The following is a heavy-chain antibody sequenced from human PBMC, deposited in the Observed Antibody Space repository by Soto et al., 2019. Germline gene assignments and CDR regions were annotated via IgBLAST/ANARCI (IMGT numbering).Heavy chain of an antibody. V-gene: IGHV4-31*03. J-gene: IGHJ6*02. CDR1: GGSISSGGYY. Sequence: PSETLSLTCTVSGGSISSGGYYWSWIRQHPGKGLEWIGYIYYSGITYYNPSLKSRVTISVDTSKNQFSLKLSSVTAADTAVYYCAREERWLQLEGDYYYGMDVWGQGTTVTVSS. D-gene: IGHD5-12*01. CDR3: AREERWLQLEGDYYYGMDV. CDR2: IYYSGIT.